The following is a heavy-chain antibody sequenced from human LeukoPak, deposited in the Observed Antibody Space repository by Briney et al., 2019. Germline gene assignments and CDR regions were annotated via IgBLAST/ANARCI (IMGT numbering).Heavy chain of an antibody. Sequence: GGSLRLSCAAAGFTLSVYYMSWIRQAPGKGLEWVSYISSSGSTIYYADSVKGRFTISRDNAKNSLYLQMNSLRAEDTAVYYCARGFLYGSGSYFDAFDIWGQGTMVTVSS. V-gene: IGHV3-11*01. J-gene: IGHJ3*02. CDR3: ARGFLYGSGSYFDAFDI. CDR2: ISSSGSTI. D-gene: IGHD3-10*01. CDR1: GFTLSVYY.